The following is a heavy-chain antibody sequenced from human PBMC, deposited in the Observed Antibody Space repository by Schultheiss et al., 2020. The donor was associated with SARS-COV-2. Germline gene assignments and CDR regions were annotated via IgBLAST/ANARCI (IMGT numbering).Heavy chain of an antibody. CDR2: ISYDGSNK. CDR3: ARIQGAGATLEFYYYYGMDV. Sequence: GESLKISCAASGFDFSGYSMNWVRQAPGKGLEWVAVISYDGSNKYYVDSVKGRFTISRDNSKNMLYLQMNSLRAEDTAVYYCARIQGAGATLEFYYYYGMDVWGQGTTVTVSS. V-gene: IGHV3-30*03. J-gene: IGHJ6*02. CDR1: GFDFSGYS. D-gene: IGHD5-12*01.